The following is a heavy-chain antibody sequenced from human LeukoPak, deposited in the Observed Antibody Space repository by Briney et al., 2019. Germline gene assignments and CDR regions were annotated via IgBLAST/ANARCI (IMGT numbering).Heavy chain of an antibody. CDR3: ARGVWHGPRSYFDY. CDR2: IYTSGST. V-gene: IGHV4-39*07. J-gene: IGHJ4*02. Sequence: SETLSLTCTVSGGSISSSSYYWGWIRQPPGKGLEWIGRIYTSGSTNYNPSLKSRVTMSVDTSKNQFSLKLSSVTAADTAVYYCARGVWHGPRSYFDYWGQGTLVTVSS. D-gene: IGHD5/OR15-5a*01. CDR1: GGSISSSSYY.